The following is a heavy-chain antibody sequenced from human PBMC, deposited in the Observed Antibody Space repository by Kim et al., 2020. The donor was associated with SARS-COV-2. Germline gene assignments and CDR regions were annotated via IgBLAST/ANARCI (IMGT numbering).Heavy chain of an antibody. J-gene: IGHJ4*02. V-gene: IGHV5-51*01. CDR3: ARPPYGSGLESFDY. Sequence: SPSFQGQVTISADKSISTAYLQWSSLKASDTAMYYCARPPYGSGLESFDYWGQGTLVTVSS. D-gene: IGHD3-10*01.